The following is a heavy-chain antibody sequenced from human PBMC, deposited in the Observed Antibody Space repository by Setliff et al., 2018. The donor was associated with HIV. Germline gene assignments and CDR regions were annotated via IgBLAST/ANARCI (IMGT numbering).Heavy chain of an antibody. Sequence: SETLSLTCNVSSGSINYYYWSWVRQPPGRGLEWIGYVSHSGSTSYNPSLNSRVTMSVDTSRDQFPLKLSSVTAADTAVYYCARTRGRALLSYYFDPWGQGRLVTVPQ. CDR3: ARTRGRALLSYYFDP. CDR1: SGSINYYY. J-gene: IGHJ4*02. D-gene: IGHD2-2*01. CDR2: VSHSGST. V-gene: IGHV4-59*01.